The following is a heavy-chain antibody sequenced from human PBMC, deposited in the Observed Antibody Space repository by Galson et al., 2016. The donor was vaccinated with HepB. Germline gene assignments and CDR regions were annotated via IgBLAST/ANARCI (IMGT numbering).Heavy chain of an antibody. CDR2: IYYSGST. CDR1: GGSISSFY. D-gene: IGHD3-10*01. CDR3: AGHLRGGYGMDV. J-gene: IGHJ6*02. V-gene: IGHV4-59*08. Sequence: SETLSLTCTVSGGSISSFYWSWIRQPPGQGLEWIGYIYYSGSTSYNPSFKSRVTISVDTSKNQFSLKLSSVTAADTAVYYCAGHLRGGYGMDVWGQGTTVTVSS.